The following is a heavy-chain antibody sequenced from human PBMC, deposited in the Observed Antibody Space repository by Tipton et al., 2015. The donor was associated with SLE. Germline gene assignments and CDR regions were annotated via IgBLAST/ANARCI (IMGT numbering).Heavy chain of an antibody. CDR2: IYYSGNT. D-gene: IGHD4-17*01. V-gene: IGHV4-34*11. CDR1: GGSFSGYY. J-gene: IGHJ1*01. CDR3: ARDQDGDYLYFQH. Sequence: TLSLTCAVYGGSFSGYYWSWIRQPPGKGLEWIGCIYYSGNTYYNPSLKSRVTISVDTSKNQFSLRLSSVTAADTAVYYCARDQDGDYLYFQHWGQGTLVTVSS.